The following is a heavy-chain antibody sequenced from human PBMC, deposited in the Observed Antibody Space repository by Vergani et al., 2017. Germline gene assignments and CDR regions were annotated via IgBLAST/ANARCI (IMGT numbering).Heavy chain of an antibody. V-gene: IGHV4-61*02. CDR3: AREVLITMVRGVIIAYGMDV. CDR2: IYTSGST. D-gene: IGHD3-10*01. J-gene: IGHJ6*02. Sequence: QVQLQESGPGLVKPSQTLSLTCTVSGGSISSGSYYWSWIRQPAGKGLEWIGRIYTSGSTNYNPSLKSRVTISVDTSKNQFSLKLSSVTAADTAVYYCAREVLITMVRGVIIAYGMDVWGQGTTVTVSS. CDR1: GGSISSGSYY.